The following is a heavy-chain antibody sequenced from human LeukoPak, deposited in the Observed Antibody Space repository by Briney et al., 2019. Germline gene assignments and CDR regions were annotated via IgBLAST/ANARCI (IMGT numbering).Heavy chain of an antibody. CDR3: ARGGNDCSGGSCYPSWSDY. Sequence: ASVKVSCKASGYTFNDYYIHWVRQAPGQGLEWMGWINPNSGGTNYGQKFQGRVFMTRDTSINTAYMDLSRLTSDDTAVYYCARGGNDCSGGSCYPSWSDYWGQGTPVTVSS. D-gene: IGHD2-15*01. J-gene: IGHJ4*02. CDR1: GYTFNDYY. V-gene: IGHV1-2*02. CDR2: INPNSGGT.